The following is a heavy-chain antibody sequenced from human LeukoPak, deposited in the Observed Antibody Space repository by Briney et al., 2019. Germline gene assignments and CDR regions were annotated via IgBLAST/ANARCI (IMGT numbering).Heavy chain of an antibody. CDR1: GFTVSSNY. Sequence: GGSLRLSCAASGFTVSSNYMSWVRQAPGKGLEWVSVIYSGGSTYYADSVKGRFTISRDNSKNTLYLQMNSLRAEDTAVYYCARMSLGPPGLDYWGQGTLVTVSS. V-gene: IGHV3-53*01. J-gene: IGHJ4*02. CDR2: IYSGGST. D-gene: IGHD1-14*01. CDR3: ARMSLGPPGLDY.